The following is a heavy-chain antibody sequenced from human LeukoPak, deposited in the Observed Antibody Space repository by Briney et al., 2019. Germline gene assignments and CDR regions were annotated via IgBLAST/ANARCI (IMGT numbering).Heavy chain of an antibody. J-gene: IGHJ6*02. CDR2: INHSGST. D-gene: IGHD3-10*01. CDR3: ARGITMVRGVIGPYYYYGMDV. V-gene: IGHV4-34*01. CDR1: GGSFSGYY. Sequence: SETLSLTCAVYGGSFSGYYWSWIRQPPGKGXEWIGEINHSGSTNYNPSLKSRVTISVDTSKNQFSLKLSSVTAADTAVYYCARGITMVRGVIGPYYYYGMDVWGQGTTVTVSS.